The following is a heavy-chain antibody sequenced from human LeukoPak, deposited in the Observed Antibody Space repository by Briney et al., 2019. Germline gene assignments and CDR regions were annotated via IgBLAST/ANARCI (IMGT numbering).Heavy chain of an antibody. CDR3: ARDYLYAFDY. Sequence: GGSLRLSCAASGFSFSSYSMNWVRQAPGKGLEWVSYISGSGNAIHYTDSVKGRFTISRDNAKNALYLQMNSLRAEDTAVYFCARDYLYAFDYWGQGTLVTVTS. J-gene: IGHJ4*02. D-gene: IGHD2-2*01. CDR2: ISGSGNAI. V-gene: IGHV3-48*01. CDR1: GFSFSSYS.